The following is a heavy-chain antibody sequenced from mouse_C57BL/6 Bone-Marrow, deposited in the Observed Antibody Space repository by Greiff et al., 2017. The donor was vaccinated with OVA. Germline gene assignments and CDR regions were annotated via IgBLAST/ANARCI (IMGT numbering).Heavy chain of an antibody. Sequence: QVQLQQSGAELARPGASVKLSCKASGYTFTSYGISWVKQGTGQGLEWIGEIYPRSGNTYYNEKFKGKATLTADKSSSTAYMELRSLTSEDSAVYYCARDDYDWFAYWGQGTLVTVSA. D-gene: IGHD2-4*01. J-gene: IGHJ3*01. CDR2: IYPRSGNT. V-gene: IGHV1-81*01. CDR3: ARDDYDWFAY. CDR1: GYTFTSYG.